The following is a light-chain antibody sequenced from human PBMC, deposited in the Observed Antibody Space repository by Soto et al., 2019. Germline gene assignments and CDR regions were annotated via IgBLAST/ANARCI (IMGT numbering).Light chain of an antibody. CDR2: GAR. Sequence: EIVLTQSPGTLSLSPGERVTLSCRASQSVSSNYLAWYQQKPGQAPRLLIYGARSRATGVPDRFSGSGSGTDFSLTIRRLEPEDFAVYYCQQHDSSPWTFGQGTKVDIK. V-gene: IGKV3-20*01. J-gene: IGKJ1*01. CDR3: QQHDSSPWT. CDR1: QSVSSNY.